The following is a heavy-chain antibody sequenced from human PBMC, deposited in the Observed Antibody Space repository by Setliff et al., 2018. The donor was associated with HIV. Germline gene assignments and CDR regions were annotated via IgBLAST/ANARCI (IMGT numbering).Heavy chain of an antibody. CDR3: ARGLSVYSYANVYYYHGMDV. Sequence: SSETLSLTCAVYGGSFSGYYWGWIRQPPGKGLEWIGSIYYSGNTYYNPSLKSRVTISVDTSKNQFSLNLNSVTAADTAVYFCARGLSVYSYANVYYYHGMDVWGQGTTVTVSS. V-gene: IGHV4-34*01. D-gene: IGHD5-18*01. CDR1: GGSFSGYY. J-gene: IGHJ6*02. CDR2: IYYSGNT.